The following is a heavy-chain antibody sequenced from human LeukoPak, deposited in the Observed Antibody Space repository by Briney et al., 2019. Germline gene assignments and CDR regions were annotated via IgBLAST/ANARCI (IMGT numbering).Heavy chain of an antibody. CDR2: ISYDGSNK. D-gene: IGHD6-13*01. CDR1: GFSFRDYP. Sequence: EGSLRLSCEAAGFSFRDYPMGWVRRAPGKGLEWVAVISYDGSNKYYADSVKGRFTISRDNSKNTLYLQMNSLRAEDTAVYYCAKMRITYSSSSWYDYWGQGTLVTVSS. CDR3: AKMRITYSSSSWYDY. V-gene: IGHV3-30*18. J-gene: IGHJ4*02.